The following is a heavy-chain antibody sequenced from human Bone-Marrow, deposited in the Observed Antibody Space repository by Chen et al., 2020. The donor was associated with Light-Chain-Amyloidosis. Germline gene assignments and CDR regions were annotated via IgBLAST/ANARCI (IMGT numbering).Heavy chain of an antibody. CDR3: AKDISYDDILPGYPADAFDI. CDR2: SSGSGGSR. J-gene: IGHJ3*02. D-gene: IGHD3-9*01. Sequence: EVQLVESGGGLLQRGGSLRLSCAASGFAFSSYAMSWVRQAPGKGLEWVSTSSGSGGSRYYGESVTGRLTISRDNSKNALFLQMNSLRAEDTAVYYCAKDISYDDILPGYPADAFDIWGQGTMVTVSS. CDR1: GFAFSSYA. V-gene: IGHV3-23*04.